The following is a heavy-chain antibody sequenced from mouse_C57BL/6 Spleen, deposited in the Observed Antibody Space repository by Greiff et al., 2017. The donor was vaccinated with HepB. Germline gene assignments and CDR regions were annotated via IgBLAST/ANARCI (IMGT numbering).Heavy chain of an antibody. V-gene: IGHV1-9*01. Sequence: VQLQQSGAELMKPGASVKLSCKATGYTFTGYWIEWVKQRPGHGLEWIGEILPGSGSTNYNEKFKGKATFTADTSSNTAYMQLSSLTTEDSAIYYCARDGIYDGYLYYAMDYWGQGTSVTVSS. CDR1: GYTFTGYW. CDR3: ARDGIYDGYLYYAMDY. D-gene: IGHD2-3*01. CDR2: ILPGSGST. J-gene: IGHJ4*01.